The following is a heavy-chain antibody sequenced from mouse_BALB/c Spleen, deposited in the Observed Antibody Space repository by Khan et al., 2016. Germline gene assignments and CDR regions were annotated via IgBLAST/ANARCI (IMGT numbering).Heavy chain of an antibody. J-gene: IGHJ2*01. CDR3: ARGNSYYDYDF. CDR2: IYPGDGDT. CDR1: GYTFTSYW. V-gene: IGHV1-87*01. D-gene: IGHD2-4*01. Sequence: QVQLKQSGAELARPGASVKLSCKASGYTFTSYWMQWVKQRPGQGLEWIGAIYPGDGDTRYTQKFKGKATLTADKSSSTAYMQLSSLASEDSAVYYCARGNSYYDYDFWGPGTTLTVSS.